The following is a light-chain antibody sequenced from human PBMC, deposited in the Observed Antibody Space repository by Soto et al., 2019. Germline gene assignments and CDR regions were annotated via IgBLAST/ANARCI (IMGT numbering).Light chain of an antibody. J-gene: IGLJ2*01. CDR3: SAYAGSNTEV. CDR2: EVS. Sequence: QSALTHPPSASGSPGQSVTISCTGTISDVGGYNYVSWYQQHPGKAPKLMIYEVSKRPSGVPDRFSGSKSGNTASLTVSGLQAEDEADYYCSAYAGSNTEVFGGGTKLTVL. CDR1: ISDVGGYNY. V-gene: IGLV2-8*01.